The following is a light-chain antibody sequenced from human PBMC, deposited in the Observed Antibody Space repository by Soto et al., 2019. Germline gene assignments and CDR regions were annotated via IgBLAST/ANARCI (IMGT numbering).Light chain of an antibody. Sequence: EIVLTQSPGTLSLSPGERATLSCRASQSVSSTYLAWYQRKPGQAPRLLIYSVSSRATGIPDRFSGSGSGTDFTLSIIRLEPEDFAGYYCQQYGSSPWTFRQGTKVEI. J-gene: IGKJ1*01. CDR1: QSVSSTY. CDR3: QQYGSSPWT. CDR2: SVS. V-gene: IGKV3-20*01.